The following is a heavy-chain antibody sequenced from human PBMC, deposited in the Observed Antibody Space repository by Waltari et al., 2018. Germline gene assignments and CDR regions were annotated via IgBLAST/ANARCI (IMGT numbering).Heavy chain of an antibody. CDR3: ARGPLGLVADRGAFDI. Sequence: QVQLQESGPGLVKPSETLSLTCTVSGGSISSYYWSWIRQPAGKGLEWIGRIYTSGSTNYNPSLKSRVTISVDTSKNQFSLKLSSVTAADTAVYYCARGPLGLVADRGAFDIWGQGTMVTVSS. CDR2: IYTSGST. D-gene: IGHD5-12*01. J-gene: IGHJ3*02. CDR1: GGSISSYY. V-gene: IGHV4-4*07.